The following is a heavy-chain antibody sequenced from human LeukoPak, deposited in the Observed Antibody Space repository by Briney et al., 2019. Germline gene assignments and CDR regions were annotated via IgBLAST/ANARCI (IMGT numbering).Heavy chain of an antibody. CDR2: IWYDGSNK. CDR3: AKARREQNGGSNY. D-gene: IGHD2-15*01. CDR1: GFTLSTYG. Sequence: PGGSLRLSCAASGFTLSTYGMHWVRQAPGKGLEWVAVIWYDGSNKYYADSVKGRFTISRDNSKNTLYLQMNSLRAEDTAVYYCAKARREQNGGSNYWGQGTLVTVSS. J-gene: IGHJ4*02. V-gene: IGHV3-33*06.